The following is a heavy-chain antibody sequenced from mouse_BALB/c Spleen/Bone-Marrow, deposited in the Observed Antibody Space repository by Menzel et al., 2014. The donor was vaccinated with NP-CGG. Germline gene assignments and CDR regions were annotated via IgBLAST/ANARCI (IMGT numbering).Heavy chain of an antibody. CDR2: INPNSRTI. J-gene: IGHJ3*01. Sequence: EVQLQQSGGGLVQPGGSLKLSCAASGFDFSGFWMGWVRQAPGKGLEWIGEINPNSRTINYTPSLKDRFITSRDNAKNTLYLQMSKVRSEDTALYYCARLGYYGGFAYWGQGTLVTVSA. CDR3: ARLGYYGGFAY. CDR1: GFDFSGFW. D-gene: IGHD2-3*01. V-gene: IGHV4-1*02.